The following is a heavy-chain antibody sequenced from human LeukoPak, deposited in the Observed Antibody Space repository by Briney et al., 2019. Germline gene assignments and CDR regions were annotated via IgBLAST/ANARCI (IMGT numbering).Heavy chain of an antibody. V-gene: IGHV3-23*01. CDR3: AKQTTGYSGSGVDF. J-gene: IGHJ4*02. Sequence: GGSLRLSCAASGFTFSSYAMSWVRQAPGKGLEWVSGISPSGDSAHYAHSVKGRFTISRDNSKNTLYLQMNSLRAEDTAVYFCAKQTTGYSGSGVDFWGQGTLVTVSS. CDR1: GFTFSSYA. D-gene: IGHD3-10*01. CDR2: ISPSGDSA.